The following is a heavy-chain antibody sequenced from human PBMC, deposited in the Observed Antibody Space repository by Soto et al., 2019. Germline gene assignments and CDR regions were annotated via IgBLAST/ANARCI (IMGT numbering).Heavy chain of an antibody. CDR2: IYYSGST. J-gene: IGHJ5*02. Sequence: SETLSLTCTVSGGSISSSSYYWGWIRQPPGKGLEWIGSIYYSGSTYYNPSLKSRVTISVDTSKNQFSLKLSSVTAADTAVYYWARHLDWLLSPRRWFDPGGQGTLVTV. V-gene: IGHV4-39*01. CDR3: ARHLDWLLSPRRWFDP. D-gene: IGHD3-3*01. CDR1: GGSISSSSYY.